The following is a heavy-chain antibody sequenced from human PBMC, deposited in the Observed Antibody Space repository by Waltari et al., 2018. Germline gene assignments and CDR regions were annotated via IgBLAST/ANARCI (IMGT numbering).Heavy chain of an antibody. D-gene: IGHD2-15*01. J-gene: IGHJ6*03. CDR1: GFTFSNSW. V-gene: IGHV3-74*01. CDR2: INKDGSSI. Sequence: EVQLVESGGRLVPPGGSLRISCAVSGFTFSNSWMHWVRQAPGKGVVWVSRINKDGSSISYADSVEGRFTISRDNAKKTLYLQMNSLRAEDTGVYYCAREGPQLSDYMDVWGKGTTVNVSS. CDR3: AREGPQLSDYMDV.